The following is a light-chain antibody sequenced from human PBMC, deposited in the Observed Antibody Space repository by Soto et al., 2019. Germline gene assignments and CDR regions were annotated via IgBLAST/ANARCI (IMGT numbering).Light chain of an antibody. V-gene: IGKV3-11*01. CDR1: ESVSGSY. CDR2: DAS. CDR3: QQRNYWPIT. Sequence: PGERAALSCRASESVSGSYLAWYQQNLGQAPRLLIYDASKRATGIPARFSGSGSGTDFTLTINSLEPEDFAVYYCQQRNYWPITFGQGTRLEIK. J-gene: IGKJ5*01.